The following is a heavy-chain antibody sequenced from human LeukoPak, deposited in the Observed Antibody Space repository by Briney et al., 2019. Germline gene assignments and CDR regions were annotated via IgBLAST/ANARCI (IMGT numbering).Heavy chain of an antibody. Sequence: ASVKVSCKASGYTFTGYYMHWVRQAPGQGLEWMGWINPNSGGTNYAQKFQGRVTMTRDTSISTAYMELSRLRSDDTAVYYCARAMDGSGRGLYYFDYWGQGTLVTVSS. CDR1: GYTFTGYY. V-gene: IGHV1-2*02. D-gene: IGHD3-10*01. CDR2: INPNSGGT. J-gene: IGHJ4*02. CDR3: ARAMDGSGRGLYYFDY.